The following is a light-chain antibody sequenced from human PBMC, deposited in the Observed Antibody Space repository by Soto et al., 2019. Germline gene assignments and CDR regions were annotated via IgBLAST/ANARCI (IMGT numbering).Light chain of an antibody. Sequence: DIQMTQSPSTLSASVGDRVTITCGASQSISSWLAWYQQKPGKAPKLLIYKASSLESGVPSRFSGSGSGTEFTLTISSLQPNYFATYYCQQYETFGQGTKVEIK. CDR1: QSISSW. V-gene: IGKV1-5*03. CDR3: QQYET. CDR2: KAS. J-gene: IGKJ1*01.